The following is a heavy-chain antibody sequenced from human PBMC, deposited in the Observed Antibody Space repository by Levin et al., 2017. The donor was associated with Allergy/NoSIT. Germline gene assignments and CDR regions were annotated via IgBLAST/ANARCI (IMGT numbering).Heavy chain of an antibody. V-gene: IGHV3-23*01. J-gene: IGHJ2*01. Sequence: PGGSLRLSCAVSGFTFSSHAMNWVRLAPGKGLEWVSVISGSGTSTYYADSVRGRFTISRDNSRNTLYLQMNSLGAEDTAVYFCARDSLHGGVSANFWYFDLWDRGTLVTVSS. CDR2: ISGSGTST. CDR3: ARDSLHGGVSANFWYFDL. CDR1: GFTFSSHA. D-gene: IGHD3-16*01.